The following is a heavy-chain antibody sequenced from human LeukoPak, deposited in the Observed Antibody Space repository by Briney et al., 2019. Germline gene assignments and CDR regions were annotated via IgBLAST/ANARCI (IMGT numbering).Heavy chain of an antibody. CDR3: ARIDIAVASAFILDAFGI. Sequence: PGGSLRLSCAASGFDFSTYAINWVRLAPGKGLEWVSSISTMSNYIFYGDSVKGRFTISRDNAKNSVYLQMNSLRPDDTAVYYCARIDIAVASAFILDAFGIWGQGTMVTVSS. CDR1: GFDFSTYA. CDR2: ISTMSNYI. V-gene: IGHV3-21*06. D-gene: IGHD2-2*01. J-gene: IGHJ3*02.